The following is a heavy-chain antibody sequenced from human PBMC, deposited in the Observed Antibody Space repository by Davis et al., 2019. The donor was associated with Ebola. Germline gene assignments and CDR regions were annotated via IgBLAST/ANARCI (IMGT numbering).Heavy chain of an antibody. CDR3: ARRSGYYLPFDY. Sequence: SVKVSCKASGYTFTSYAISWVRQAPGQGLEWMGGIIPIFGTANYAQKFQGRVTITADESTSTAYMELSSLRSEDTAVYYCARRSGYYLPFDYWGQGTLVTVSS. V-gene: IGHV1-69*13. CDR1: GYTFTSYA. D-gene: IGHD3-22*01. CDR2: IIPIFGTA. J-gene: IGHJ4*02.